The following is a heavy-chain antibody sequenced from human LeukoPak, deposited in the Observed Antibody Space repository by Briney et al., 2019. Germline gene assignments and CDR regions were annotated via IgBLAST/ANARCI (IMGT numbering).Heavy chain of an antibody. J-gene: IGHJ4*02. Sequence: SVKVSCKASGGTFSSYAISWVRQAPGQGLEWMGGIIPIFGTANYAQKFQGRVTITTDESTSTAYMELSSLRSEDTAVYYCARSPVEMATTVYYFDYWGQGTLVTVSS. V-gene: IGHV1-69*05. D-gene: IGHD5-24*01. CDR1: GGTFSSYA. CDR3: ARSPVEMATTVYYFDY. CDR2: IIPIFGTA.